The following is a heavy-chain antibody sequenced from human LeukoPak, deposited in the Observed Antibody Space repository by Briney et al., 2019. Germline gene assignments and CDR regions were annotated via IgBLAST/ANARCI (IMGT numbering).Heavy chain of an antibody. J-gene: IGHJ4*02. CDR2: IYYSGST. V-gene: IGHV4-39*07. CDR3: ARVRYSGRIAAAGFDY. D-gene: IGHD6-13*01. CDR1: GFTFSSYS. Sequence: SGGSLRLSCAASGFTFSSYSMNWVRQPPGKGLEWIGSIYYSGSTYYNPSLKSRVTISVDTSKNQFSLKLSSVTAADTAVYYCARVRYSGRIAAAGFDYWGQGTLVTVSS.